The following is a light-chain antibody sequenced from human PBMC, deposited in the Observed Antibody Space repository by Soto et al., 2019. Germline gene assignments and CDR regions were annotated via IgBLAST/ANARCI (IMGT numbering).Light chain of an antibody. CDR2: DAS. V-gene: IGKV1-5*01. Sequence: DMQMTQSPSTLSASVGDRVTITCQASQSISSWLAWYQQKPGKAPKLLIYDASSLESGVPSRFSGSGSGTDFTLAISSLQPEDSATYYCLQDINYPWTFGQGTKVDIK. CDR1: QSISSW. CDR3: LQDINYPWT. J-gene: IGKJ1*01.